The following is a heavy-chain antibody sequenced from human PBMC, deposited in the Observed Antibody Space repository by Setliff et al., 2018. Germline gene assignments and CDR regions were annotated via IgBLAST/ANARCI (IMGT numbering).Heavy chain of an antibody. CDR2: INPGGLTS. J-gene: IGHJ4*02. Sequence: ASVKVSCKTSGYSFTSHYMHWVRQAPGQGLEWMGIINPGGLTSSSTQKFEGRVTMTRDTSTSTVYMEFSSLRSDDTAIYYCARINFYVSSGYYYAPELWGQGTTVTVSS. CDR3: ARINFYVSSGYYYAPEL. CDR1: GYSFTSHY. V-gene: IGHV1-46*01. D-gene: IGHD3-22*01.